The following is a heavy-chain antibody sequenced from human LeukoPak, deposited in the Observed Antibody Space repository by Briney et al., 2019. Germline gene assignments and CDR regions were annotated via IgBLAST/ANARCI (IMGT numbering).Heavy chain of an antibody. V-gene: IGHV3-30-3*01. Sequence: PGGSLRLSCSASGFTFSSYAMHWVRQAPGKGLEWVAVISYDGSNKYYADSVKGRFTISRDNSKNTLYLQMNSLRAEDTAVYYCARDLSMAGVGYSHIDYWGQGTLVTVSS. J-gene: IGHJ4*02. CDR1: GFTFSSYA. D-gene: IGHD5-24*01. CDR2: ISYDGSNK. CDR3: ARDLSMAGVGYSHIDY.